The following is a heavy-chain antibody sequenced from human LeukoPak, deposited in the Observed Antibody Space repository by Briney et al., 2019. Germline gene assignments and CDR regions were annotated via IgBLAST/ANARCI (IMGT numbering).Heavy chain of an antibody. J-gene: IGHJ4*02. CDR1: GGSISSGGYY. CDR2: IYYSGST. CDR3: ARGYGDSPYFDY. D-gene: IGHD4-17*01. V-gene: IGHV4-31*03. Sequence: SQTLSLTCTVSGGSISSGGYYWSWIRKHPGKGLERIGYIYYSGSTYYNPSLKSRVTISVDTSKNQFSLKLSSVTAADTAVYYCARGYGDSPYFDYWGQGTLVTVSS.